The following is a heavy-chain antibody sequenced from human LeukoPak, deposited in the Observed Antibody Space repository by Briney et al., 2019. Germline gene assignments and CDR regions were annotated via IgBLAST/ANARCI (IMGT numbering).Heavy chain of an antibody. V-gene: IGHV4-59*01. D-gene: IGHD1-26*01. CDR2: IYYSRST. CDR1: GGSISSYY. J-gene: IGHJ5*02. Sequence: SETLSLTCTVSGGSISSYYWSWIRQPPGKGLEWIGYIYYSRSTNYNPSLKSRVTISVDTSKNQFSLKLSSVTAADTAVYYCASTSPNRIVGATGWFDPWGQGTLVTVSS. CDR3: ASTSPNRIVGATGWFDP.